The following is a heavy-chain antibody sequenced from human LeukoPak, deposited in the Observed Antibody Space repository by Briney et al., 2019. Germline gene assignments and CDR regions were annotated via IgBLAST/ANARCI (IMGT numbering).Heavy chain of an antibody. CDR1: GFTFSGSA. D-gene: IGHD1-1*01. J-gene: IGHJ4*02. V-gene: IGHV3-73*01. Sequence: GGSLKLSCAASGFTFSGSAMHWVRQASGKGLEWVGRIRSKANSYATAYAASVKGRFTISRDDSKNTAYLQMNSLKTEDTAAYYCTRQGGNDVDYWGQGTLVTVSS. CDR2: IRSKANSYAT. CDR3: TRQGGNDVDY.